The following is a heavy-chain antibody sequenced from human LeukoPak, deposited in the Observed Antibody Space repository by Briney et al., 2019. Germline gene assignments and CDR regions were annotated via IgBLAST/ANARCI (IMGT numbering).Heavy chain of an antibody. D-gene: IGHD5-12*01. V-gene: IGHV4-39*07. CDR3: ARSGSGYLRYYFDY. CDR1: GVSISSSTYY. Sequence: KTSETLSLTCTVSGVSISSSTYYWGWIRQPPGKGLEWIGSIYSSGSTYYNPSLRSRVTISVDTSKNQFSLKLSSVTAADTAVYYCARSGSGYLRYYFDYWGQGTLVTVSS. CDR2: IYSSGST. J-gene: IGHJ4*02.